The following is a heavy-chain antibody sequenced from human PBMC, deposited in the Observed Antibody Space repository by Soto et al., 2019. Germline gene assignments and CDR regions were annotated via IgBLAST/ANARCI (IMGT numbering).Heavy chain of an antibody. CDR2: ISYDGSNK. D-gene: IGHD6-19*01. V-gene: IGHV3-30*18. Sequence: QVQLVESGGGVVQPGRSLRLSCAASGFTFSSYGMHWVRQAPGKGLEWVAVISYDGSNKYYADSVKGRFTISRDNSKKTLYLQMNSLRAEDTAVYYCAKDRKAYSSGWKRYYGMDVWGQGTTVTVSS. J-gene: IGHJ6*02. CDR1: GFTFSSYG. CDR3: AKDRKAYSSGWKRYYGMDV.